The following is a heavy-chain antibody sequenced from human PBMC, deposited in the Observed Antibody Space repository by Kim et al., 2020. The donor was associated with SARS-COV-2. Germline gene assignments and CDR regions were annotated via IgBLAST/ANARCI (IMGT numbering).Heavy chain of an antibody. J-gene: IGHJ3*02. V-gene: IGHV4-39*01. CDR2: IYYSGST. Sequence: SETLSLTCTVSGGSISSSSYYWGWIRQPPGKGLEWIGSIYYSGSTYYNPSLKSRVTISVDTSKNQFSLKLSSVTAADTAVYYCARHPQSVVTHFAFDIWGQGTMVTVSS. CDR1: GGSISSSSYY. CDR3: ARHPQSVVTHFAFDI. D-gene: IGHD2-15*01.